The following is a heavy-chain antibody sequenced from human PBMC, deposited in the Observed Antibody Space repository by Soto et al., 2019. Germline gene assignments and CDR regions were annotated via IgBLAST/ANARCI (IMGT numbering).Heavy chain of an antibody. J-gene: IGHJ4*02. CDR2: ISGSGGST. CDR3: AKTGDSSGWYYFDY. Sequence: PGGSLRLSCAASEFAFSSYAMIWVRQAPGKGLEWVSAISGSGGSTYYADSVKGRFTISRDNSKNTLYLQMNSLRAEDTAVYYCAKTGDSSGWYYFDYWGQGTLVTVSS. CDR1: EFAFSSYA. V-gene: IGHV3-23*01. D-gene: IGHD6-19*01.